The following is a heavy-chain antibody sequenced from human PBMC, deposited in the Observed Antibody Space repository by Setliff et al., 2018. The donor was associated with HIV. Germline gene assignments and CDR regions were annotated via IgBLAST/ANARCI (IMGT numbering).Heavy chain of an antibody. D-gene: IGHD2-2*01. CDR3: ARVDCSSTSCYRDYYYYMDV. CDR1: GGSISSSSYY. J-gene: IGHJ6*03. CDR2: IYYSGST. Sequence: NPSETLSLTCTVSGGSISSSSYYWGWIRQPPGKGLEWIGSIYYSGSTYYNPSLQSRVTISVDTSKNQFSLKLSSVTAADTAVYYCARVDCSSTSCYRDYYYYMDVWGKGTTVT. V-gene: IGHV4-39*01.